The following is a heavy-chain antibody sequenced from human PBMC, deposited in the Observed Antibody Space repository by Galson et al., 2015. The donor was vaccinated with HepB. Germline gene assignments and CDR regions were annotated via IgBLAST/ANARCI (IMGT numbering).Heavy chain of an antibody. Sequence: SVKVSCKASGYTFTSYGISWVRQAPGQGLEWMGWISAYNGNTNYAQKLQGRVTMTTDTSTSTAYMEPRSLRSDDTAVYYCARGGGYCSGGSCYDPGAFDIWGQGTMVTVSS. CDR1: GYTFTSYG. CDR2: ISAYNGNT. V-gene: IGHV1-18*04. CDR3: ARGGGYCSGGSCYDPGAFDI. J-gene: IGHJ3*02. D-gene: IGHD2-15*01.